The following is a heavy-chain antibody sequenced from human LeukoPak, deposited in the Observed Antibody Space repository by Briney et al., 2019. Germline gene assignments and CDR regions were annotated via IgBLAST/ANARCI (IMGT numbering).Heavy chain of an antibody. D-gene: IGHD6-19*01. CDR1: GFTFSSYA. V-gene: IGHV3-30-3*01. J-gene: IGHJ6*02. CDR2: ISYDGSNK. CDR3: ARDEGQWLVHSVSYYYGMDV. Sequence: PGGSLRLSCAASGFTFSSYAMHWVRQAPGKGLEWVAVISYDGSNKYYADSVKGRFTISRDNSKNTLYLQMNSLRAEGTAVYCCARDEGQWLVHSVSYYYGMDVWGQGTTVTVSS.